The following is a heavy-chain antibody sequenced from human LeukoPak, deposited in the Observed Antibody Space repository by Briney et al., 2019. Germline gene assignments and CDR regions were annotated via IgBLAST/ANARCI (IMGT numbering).Heavy chain of an antibody. Sequence: GGSLRLSCAASGFTVSSNYMNWVRQAPGKGLEWVSVMRSGGTTSYADSVKGRFTISRDSSKNMLYLQMNSLRAEDTAIYYCARESLKGSTTDGFDIWGQGAMVTVSS. CDR3: ARESLKGSTTDGFDI. CDR2: MRSGGTT. V-gene: IGHV3-53*01. CDR1: GFTVSSNY. J-gene: IGHJ3*02. D-gene: IGHD5/OR15-5a*01.